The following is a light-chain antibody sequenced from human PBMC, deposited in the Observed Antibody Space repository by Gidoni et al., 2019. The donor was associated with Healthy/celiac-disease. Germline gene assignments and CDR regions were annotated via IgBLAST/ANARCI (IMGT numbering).Light chain of an antibody. V-gene: IGKV3D-7*01. CDR3: QQDYNLPPVT. J-gene: IGKJ5*01. Sequence: PGERVTLSCRARQSVSSIYLTWYQQKPGQAPRLRIYGASTRATSIPARFSGSGSGTDLTLTISSLHPEDFAVYYCQQDYNLPPVTFGQGTRLEIK. CDR2: GAS. CDR1: QSVSSIY.